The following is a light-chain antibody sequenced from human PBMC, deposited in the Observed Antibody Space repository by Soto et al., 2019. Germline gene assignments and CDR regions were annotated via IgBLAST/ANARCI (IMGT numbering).Light chain of an antibody. CDR3: QQHASYPRD. CDR1: QDISNR. V-gene: IGKV1-17*01. J-gene: IGKJ1*01. Sequence: DIQLTQSPSFLSASVGDRVTITCRASQDISNRLGWFQQRPGKAPKRLIYSASGLETGVPSRFSGTGSGTEFTLTISSLQPEDFATYYCQQHASYPRDFGQGTKVDIK. CDR2: SAS.